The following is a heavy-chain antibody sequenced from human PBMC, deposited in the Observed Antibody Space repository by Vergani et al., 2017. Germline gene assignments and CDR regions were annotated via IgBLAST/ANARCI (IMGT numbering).Heavy chain of an antibody. D-gene: IGHD3-10*01. V-gene: IGHV4-61*02. J-gene: IGHJ5*02. Sequence: QVQLHESGPGLVKPSQTLSLTCTVSGGSITSGSFYWSWIRQPAGKGLEWIGRIHSSGTTNYNPSHKSRVTLSVDTSKNQLSLRMTSVTAADTAVYYCARDSWTSELRGVYWFDTWGQGTLVSVSS. CDR2: IHSSGTT. CDR3: ARDSWTSELRGVYWFDT. CDR1: GGSITSGSFY.